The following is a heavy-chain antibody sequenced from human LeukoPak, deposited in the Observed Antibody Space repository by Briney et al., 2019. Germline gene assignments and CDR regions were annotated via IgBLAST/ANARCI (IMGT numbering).Heavy chain of an antibody. Sequence: ASVQDSCKASGYTFTSYVINWVRQATGQGLEWMGWMNPDSGNTGYAQKFQGRVTMTRNTSISTAYMELSSLRSEDTAVYYCASQVYCSSTSCDQNYYYYGMDVWGQGTTVTVSS. CDR1: GYTFTSYV. CDR3: ASQVYCSSTSCDQNYYYYGMDV. CDR2: MNPDSGNT. V-gene: IGHV1-8*01. D-gene: IGHD2-2*01. J-gene: IGHJ6*02.